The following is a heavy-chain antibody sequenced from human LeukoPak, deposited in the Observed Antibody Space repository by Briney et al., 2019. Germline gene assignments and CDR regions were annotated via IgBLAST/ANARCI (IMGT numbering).Heavy chain of an antibody. J-gene: IGHJ4*02. CDR2: MKHDGSEI. D-gene: IGHD3-3*01. CDR3: ARGGYYNFWTGYFRKDFDY. Sequence: PGGSLRLSCAASGFTFRSYWMSWVRQAPGKGLEWVANMKHDGSEIYYVDSVKGRFTISRDNAKDSLYLQMNSLRAEDTAVYYCARGGYYNFWTGYFRKDFDYWGQGTLVTVSS. V-gene: IGHV3-7*01. CDR1: GFTFRSYW.